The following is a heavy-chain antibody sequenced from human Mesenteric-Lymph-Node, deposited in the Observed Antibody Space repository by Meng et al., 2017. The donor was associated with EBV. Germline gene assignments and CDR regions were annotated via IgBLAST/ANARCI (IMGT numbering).Heavy chain of an antibody. CDR3: ARITFGGAIGD. D-gene: IGHD3-16*02. CDR2: IFHSGGT. CDR1: SGTISIINW. J-gene: IGHJ4*02. V-gene: IGHV4-4*02. Sequence: QGADQGLVKPSGPLSLTCAVSSGTISIINWWSWVRQPPGKGLQWIGEIFHSGGTNYNPSLKSRVTISVDKSKNQFSLKVNSLTAADTAVYYCARITFGGAIGDWGQGTLVTVSS.